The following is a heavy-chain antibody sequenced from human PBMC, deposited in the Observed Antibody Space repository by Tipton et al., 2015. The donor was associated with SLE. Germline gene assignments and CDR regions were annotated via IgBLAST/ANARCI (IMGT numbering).Heavy chain of an antibody. CDR2: IKSKTDGGTT. Sequence: SLRLSCAASGFTFSNAWMSWVRQAPGKGLEWVGRIKSKTDGGTTDYAAPVKGRFTISRDDSKNTLYLQMNSLKTEDTAVYYCTTLPETHTVTTDYFDSWGQGTLVTVSS. J-gene: IGHJ4*02. D-gene: IGHD4-11*01. CDR1: GFTFSNAW. V-gene: IGHV3-15*01. CDR3: TTLPETHTVTTDYFDS.